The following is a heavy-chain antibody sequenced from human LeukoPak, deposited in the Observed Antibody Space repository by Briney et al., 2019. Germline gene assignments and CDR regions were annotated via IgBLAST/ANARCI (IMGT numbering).Heavy chain of an antibody. CDR1: GFTFSSYA. CDR2: IWYDGSNK. Sequence: GGSLRLSCAASGFTFSSYAMHWVRQAPGKGLEWVAVIWYDGSNKYYADSVKGRFTISRDNSKNTLYLQMNSLRAEDTAVYYCARTKGYYDILTGYYPEDYYYYGMDVWGQGTTVTVSS. J-gene: IGHJ6*02. V-gene: IGHV3-33*08. D-gene: IGHD3-9*01. CDR3: ARTKGYYDILTGYYPEDYYYYGMDV.